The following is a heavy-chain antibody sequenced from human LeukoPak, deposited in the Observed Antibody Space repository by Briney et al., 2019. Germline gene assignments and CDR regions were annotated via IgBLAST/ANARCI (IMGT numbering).Heavy chain of an antibody. Sequence: SVKVSCKASGGTFSSYAISWVRQAPGQGLEWMGGIIPIFGTANYAQKFQGRVTITTDESTGTAYMELSSLRSEDTAVYYCRSGDGYNYDYWGQGTLVTVSS. CDR3: RSGDGYNYDY. CDR1: GGTFSSYA. V-gene: IGHV1-69*05. CDR2: IIPIFGTA. D-gene: IGHD5-24*01. J-gene: IGHJ4*02.